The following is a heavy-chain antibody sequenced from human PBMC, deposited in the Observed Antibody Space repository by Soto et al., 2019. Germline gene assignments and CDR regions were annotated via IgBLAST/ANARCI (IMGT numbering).Heavy chain of an antibody. CDR2: ISYDGSNK. CDR1: GFTFSPYY. Sequence: PGGSLRLSCAASGFTFSPYYMSWVRQAPGKGLEWVAVISYDGSNKYYADSVKGRFTISRDNSKNTLYLQMNSLRAEDTAVYYCARELGARYYYSGMDVWGQGTTVTVSS. CDR3: ARELGARYYYSGMDV. J-gene: IGHJ6*02. D-gene: IGHD7-27*01. V-gene: IGHV3-30-3*01.